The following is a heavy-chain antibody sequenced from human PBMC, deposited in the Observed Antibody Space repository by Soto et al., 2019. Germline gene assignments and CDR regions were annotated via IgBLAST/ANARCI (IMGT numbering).Heavy chain of an antibody. CDR2: IYHSGST. J-gene: IGHJ3*02. D-gene: IGHD2-15*01. V-gene: IGHV4-30-2*01. Sequence: SETLSLTCAVSGGSISSGGYSWSWIRQPPGKGLEWIGYIYHSGSTYYNPSLKSRVTISVDRSKNQFSLKLSSVTAADTAVYYCARDRGPAARAFDIWGQGTMVTVSS. CDR1: GGSISSGGYS. CDR3: ARDRGPAARAFDI.